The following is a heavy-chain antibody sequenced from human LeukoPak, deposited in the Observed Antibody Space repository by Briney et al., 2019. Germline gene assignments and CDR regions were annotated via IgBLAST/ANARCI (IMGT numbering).Heavy chain of an antibody. CDR3: ATPKLRYFDWLPNYYYYGMDV. V-gene: IGHV4-34*01. J-gene: IGHJ6*04. Sequence: PSETLSLTCAVYGGSFSGYYWSWIRQPPGKGLEWIGEINHSGSTNYNPSLKSRVTIPVDTSKNQFSLKLSSVTAADTAVYYCATPKLRYFDWLPNYYYYGMDVWGKGTTVTVSS. CDR1: GGSFSGYY. CDR2: INHSGST. D-gene: IGHD3-9*01.